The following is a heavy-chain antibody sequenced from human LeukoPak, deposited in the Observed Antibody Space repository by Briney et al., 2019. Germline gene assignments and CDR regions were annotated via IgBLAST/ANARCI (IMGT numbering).Heavy chain of an antibody. J-gene: IGHJ5*02. Sequence: PSETLSLTCTVSGGSISSHYWSWIRQPPGKGLEWIGYIYYSGSTNYNPSLKSRVTISVDTSKNQFSLKLSSVTAADTAVYYCARSPRQLRWFDPWGQGTLVTVSS. V-gene: IGHV4-59*11. D-gene: IGHD2-2*01. CDR2: IYYSGST. CDR3: ARSPRQLRWFDP. CDR1: GGSISSHY.